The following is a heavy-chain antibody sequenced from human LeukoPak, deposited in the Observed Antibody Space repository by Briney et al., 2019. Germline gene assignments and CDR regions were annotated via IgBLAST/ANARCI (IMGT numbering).Heavy chain of an antibody. CDR2: IYYIGST. J-gene: IGHJ5*02. CDR3: ARGTFSFDP. CDR1: GGSISSSSYY. Sequence: SETLSLTCTVSGGSISSSSYYWGWIRQPPGKGLEWIGTIYYIGSTYYNPSLKSRVTISVDTSKNQFSLKLSSVTAADTAVYYCARGTFSFDPWGQGTLVTVSS. D-gene: IGHD3-16*01. V-gene: IGHV4-39*07.